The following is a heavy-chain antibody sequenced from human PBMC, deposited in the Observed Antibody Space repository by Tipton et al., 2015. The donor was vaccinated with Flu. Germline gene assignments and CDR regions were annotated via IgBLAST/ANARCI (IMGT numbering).Heavy chain of an antibody. CDR1: GDSLDSRYY. CDR3: ARGGEGFCSDGICYGPARLFEY. V-gene: IGHV4-30-4*01. Sequence: TLSLTCSVSGDSLDSRYYWSWIRQPPGKGLEWIGYIHYSGTTSYNPSLRSRITMSVDTSKNQFSLKLSSVTAADTAVYYCARGGEGFCSDGICYGPARLFEYWGRGTLVTVSS. D-gene: IGHD2-8*01. CDR2: IHYSGTT. J-gene: IGHJ4*02.